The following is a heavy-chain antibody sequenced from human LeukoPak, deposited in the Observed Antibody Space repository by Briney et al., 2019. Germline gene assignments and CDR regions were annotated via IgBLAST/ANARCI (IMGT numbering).Heavy chain of an antibody. D-gene: IGHD3-3*01. CDR2: ISGTDGST. V-gene: IGHV3-23*01. CDR3: VRRMRSGSCFDY. CDR1: GFTSSNYD. Sequence: PGGSLRLSCAAPGFTSSNYDMSWVRQAPGKGLEWVSGISGTDGSTSYVDSVKGRFTISRDNSKNTLYLQMNSLRAEDTAVYYCVRRMRSGSCFDYWGQGTLLTVSS. J-gene: IGHJ4*02.